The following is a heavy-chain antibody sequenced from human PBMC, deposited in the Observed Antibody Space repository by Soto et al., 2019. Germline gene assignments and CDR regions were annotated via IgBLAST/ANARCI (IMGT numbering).Heavy chain of an antibody. CDR2: IYYSGST. CDR3: ARQGGYSYGKLDY. Sequence: KPSETLSLTCTVSGGSVSSGSYYWSWIRQPPGKGLEWIGYIYYSGSTNYNPSLKSRVTISVDTSKNQFSLKLSSVTAADTAVYYCARQGGYSYGKLDYWGQGTLVTV. CDR1: GGSVSSGSYY. D-gene: IGHD5-18*01. J-gene: IGHJ4*02. V-gene: IGHV4-61*01.